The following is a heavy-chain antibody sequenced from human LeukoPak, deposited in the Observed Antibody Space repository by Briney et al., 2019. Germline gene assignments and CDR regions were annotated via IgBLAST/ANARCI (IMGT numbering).Heavy chain of an antibody. CDR3: ARLLMAAYFDY. Sequence: SETLSLTCTVSGGPISSSSYYWGWIRQPPGKGLEWIGSIYYSGSTYYNPSLKSRVTISVDTSKNQFSLKLSSVTAADTAVYYCARLLMAAYFDYWGQGTLVTVSS. D-gene: IGHD5-24*01. V-gene: IGHV4-39*01. J-gene: IGHJ4*02. CDR1: GGPISSSSYY. CDR2: IYYSGST.